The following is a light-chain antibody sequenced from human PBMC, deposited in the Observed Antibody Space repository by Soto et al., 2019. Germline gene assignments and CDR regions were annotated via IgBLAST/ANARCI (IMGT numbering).Light chain of an antibody. V-gene: IGKV1-5*01. Sequence: DIQMTQSPSTLSAAVGDRVTISCRASQRVNRLLAWYQQKPGKAPKLLIYDASTLESGVPSRLTGSGSGTEFNLTITDVQPDDFATFYCQQYNSYSQTVGQGAKLEIK. CDR1: QRVNRL. J-gene: IGKJ2*01. CDR3: QQYNSYSQT. CDR2: DAS.